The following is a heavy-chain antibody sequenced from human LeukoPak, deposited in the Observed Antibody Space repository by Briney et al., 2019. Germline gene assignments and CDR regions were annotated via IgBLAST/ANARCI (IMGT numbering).Heavy chain of an antibody. J-gene: IGHJ6*03. CDR3: ARSPFGFMDV. Sequence: SETLSLTCTVSGYSISSGYYWGWIRQPPGKGLEWIGSIYHSGSTYYNPSLKSRGTISVDTSKNQFSLKLSSVTAADTAVYYCARSPFGFMDVWGKGTTVTVSS. V-gene: IGHV4-38-2*02. CDR2: IYHSGST. D-gene: IGHD3-10*01. CDR1: GYSISSGYY.